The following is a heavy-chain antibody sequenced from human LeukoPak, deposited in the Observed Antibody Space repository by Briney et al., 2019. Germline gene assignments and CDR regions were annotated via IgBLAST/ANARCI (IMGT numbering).Heavy chain of an antibody. CDR3: ASTPQHYYDSSGYYLD. Sequence: PGGSLRLSCAASGFTFSSYAMSWVRQPPGKGLEWIGSIFYGGSTYYNPSLKSRITISVDTSKNHFSLELSSVTAADTAVYYCASTPQHYYDSSGYYLDWGEGTLVTVSS. CDR2: IFYGGST. V-gene: IGHV4-39*02. J-gene: IGHJ4*02. CDR1: GFTFSSYA. D-gene: IGHD3-22*01.